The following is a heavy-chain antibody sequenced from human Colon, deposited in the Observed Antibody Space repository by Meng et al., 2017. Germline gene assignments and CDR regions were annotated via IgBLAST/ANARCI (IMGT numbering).Heavy chain of an antibody. J-gene: IGHJ6*02. Sequence: ASVKVSCKASGYTFTDYAMHWVRQAPGQRLEWMGWINAGYGSTSYSQDFQGRVTMTSDTSASTAYMELSSLRPEDTAVYYCARVGGRRTGDGYNYPYYYYGMDVWGQGTTVTVSS. D-gene: IGHD5-24*01. CDR3: ARVGGRRTGDGYNYPYYYYGMDV. CDR1: GYTFTDYA. CDR2: INAGYGST. V-gene: IGHV1-3*01.